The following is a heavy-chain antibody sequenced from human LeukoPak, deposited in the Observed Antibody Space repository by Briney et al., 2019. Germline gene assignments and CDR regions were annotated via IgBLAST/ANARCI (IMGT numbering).Heavy chain of an antibody. J-gene: IGHJ4*02. D-gene: IGHD6-13*01. CDR2: INTDGSGT. CDR1: GFTFSRYW. Sequence: PGGSLRLSCAASGFTFSRYWMHWVRQAPGKGLVWVSRINTDGSGTGYADSVKGRFTISRDNAKNTLYLQMNSLRAEDTAVYYCARDGLAAARDYWGQGTLVTVSS. CDR3: ARDGLAAARDY. V-gene: IGHV3-74*01.